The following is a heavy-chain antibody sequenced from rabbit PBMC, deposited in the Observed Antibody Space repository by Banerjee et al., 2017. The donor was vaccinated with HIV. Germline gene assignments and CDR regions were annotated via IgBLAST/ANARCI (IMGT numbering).Heavy chain of an antibody. CDR1: GFSFSFNHY. D-gene: IGHD8-1*01. CDR3: ARDSASSFSSYGMDL. Sequence: QEQLEESGGGLVQPEGSLTLTCTASGFSFSFNHYMCWVRQAPGKGPEWIACIDSGSSAFTYFANWAKGRFTISKTSSTTVTLQMTSLTAADTATYFCARDSASSFSSYGMDLWGPGTLVTVS. J-gene: IGHJ6*01. V-gene: IGHV1S45*01. CDR2: IDSGSSAFT.